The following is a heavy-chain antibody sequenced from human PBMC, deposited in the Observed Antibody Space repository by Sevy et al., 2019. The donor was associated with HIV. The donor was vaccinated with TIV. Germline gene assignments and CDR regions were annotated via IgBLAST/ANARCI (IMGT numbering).Heavy chain of an antibody. CDR3: VRGSPSGSEILLGSSNADNWYFDL. D-gene: IGHD3-10*01. Sequence: GGSLRLSCAASGFSFGDYDMHWVRQLSGKGLEWVSSIGTAGDTYYLGSVEGRFTISYENATKSVHFQMRSLRAEDTPTYYCVRGSPSGSEILLGSSNADNWYFDLWGRGTLVTVSS. V-gene: IGHV3-13*01. CDR1: GFSFGDYD. CDR2: IGTAGDT. J-gene: IGHJ2*01.